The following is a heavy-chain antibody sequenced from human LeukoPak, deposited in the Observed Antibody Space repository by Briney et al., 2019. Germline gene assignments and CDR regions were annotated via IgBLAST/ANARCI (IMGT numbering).Heavy chain of an antibody. CDR2: VDSSGNT. CDR1: VVSMNGYY. Sequence: PSGTLSLTCSVSVVSMNGYYWSWLRQPAGNRLEWIGHVDSSGNTNYNPSLESRVTMSVDTSKKQFSLKLTSVTAADMAVYFCARQFLVGSTFHAFDLWGQGTRVTASS. V-gene: IGHV4-4*07. D-gene: IGHD1-26*01. J-gene: IGHJ3*01. CDR3: ARQFLVGSTFHAFDL.